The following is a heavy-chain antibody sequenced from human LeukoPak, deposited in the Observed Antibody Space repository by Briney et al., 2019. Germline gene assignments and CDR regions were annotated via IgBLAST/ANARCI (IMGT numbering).Heavy chain of an antibody. Sequence: GGSLRLSCAASGFTFSSFAMSWVRQAPGKGLEWVSAISGSGGSTYYADSIKGRFTISRDNSKNTLDLRMNSLRVEDTAVYYCAEVVRCCSAGSCTWGPFDYWGQGTLVTVSS. D-gene: IGHD2-15*01. CDR2: ISGSGGST. J-gene: IGHJ4*02. V-gene: IGHV3-23*01. CDR3: AEVVRCCSAGSCTWGPFDY. CDR1: GFTFSSFA.